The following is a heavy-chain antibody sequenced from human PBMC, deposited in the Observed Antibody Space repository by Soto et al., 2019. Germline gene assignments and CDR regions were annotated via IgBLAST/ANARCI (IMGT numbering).Heavy chain of an antibody. J-gene: IGHJ5*02. D-gene: IGHD5-18*01. Sequence: QVQLVQSGAEVKKPGASVKVSCKASGYTFPSYGISWVRQAPGQGLEWMGWISTENGKANYPQNFQGRVTMTTDTSTSTSYIELRSLRSYYTSMYYCARLVDTVMFTWGQGTLFTVSS. CDR3: ARLVDTVMFT. CDR2: ISTENGKA. V-gene: IGHV1-18*01. CDR1: GYTFPSYG.